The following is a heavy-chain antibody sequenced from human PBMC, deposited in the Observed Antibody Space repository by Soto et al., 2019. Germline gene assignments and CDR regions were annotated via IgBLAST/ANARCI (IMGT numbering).Heavy chain of an antibody. D-gene: IGHD4-4*01. Sequence: QVQLVQSGAEVKKPGASVKVSRKASGYTFTSYAMHWVRQAPGQRLEWMGWINAGNGNTKYSQKFQGRVTITRDTSASTAYMELSSLRSEDTAVYYCASSYSNYALIDYYYYGMDVWGQGTTVTVSS. J-gene: IGHJ6*02. CDR2: INAGNGNT. V-gene: IGHV1-3*01. CDR1: GYTFTSYA. CDR3: ASSYSNYALIDYYYYGMDV.